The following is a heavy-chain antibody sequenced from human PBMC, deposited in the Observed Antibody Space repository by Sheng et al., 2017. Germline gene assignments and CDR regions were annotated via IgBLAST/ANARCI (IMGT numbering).Heavy chain of an antibody. CDR1: GFTFSNAW. V-gene: IGHV3-15*01. D-gene: IGHD2-8*01. CDR3: TTHPDIVLMVYAEFDY. J-gene: IGHJ4*02. Sequence: EVQLVESGGGLVKPGGSLRLSCAASGFTFSNAWMSWVRQAPGKGLEWVGRIKSKTDGGTTDYAAPVKGRFTISRDDSKNTLYLQMNSLKTEDTAVYYCTTHPDIVLMVYAEFDYWGQGTLVTVSS. CDR2: IKSKTDGGTT.